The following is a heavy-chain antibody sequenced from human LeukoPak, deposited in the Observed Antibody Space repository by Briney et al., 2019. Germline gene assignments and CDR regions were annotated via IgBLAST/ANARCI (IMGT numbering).Heavy chain of an antibody. V-gene: IGHV3-74*01. CDR2: INSDGSST. D-gene: IGHD2-2*01. Sequence: PGGSLRLSCAASGFTFSSYWMHWVRQAPGKGLVWVSRINSDGSSTSYADSVKGRFTISRDNAENTLYLRMNSLRAEDTAVYYCARVFCSSTSCPNWFDPWGQGTLVTVSS. CDR1: GFTFSSYW. J-gene: IGHJ5*02. CDR3: ARVFCSSTSCPNWFDP.